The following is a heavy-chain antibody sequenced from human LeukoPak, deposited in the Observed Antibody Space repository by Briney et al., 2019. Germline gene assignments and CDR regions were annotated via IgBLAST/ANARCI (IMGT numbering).Heavy chain of an antibody. V-gene: IGHV3-23*01. CDR2: ISGGDVNT. Sequence: GGSLRLSCAASGFTFSSYAMSWVRQAPGKGLEWVSGISGGDVNTYYADSVKGRFTISRDNSKNTLYLQMNSLRAEDTAVYYCARDAYYDSTGLSAFDIWGQGAMVTVSS. D-gene: IGHD3-22*01. J-gene: IGHJ3*02. CDR1: GFTFSSYA. CDR3: ARDAYYDSTGLSAFDI.